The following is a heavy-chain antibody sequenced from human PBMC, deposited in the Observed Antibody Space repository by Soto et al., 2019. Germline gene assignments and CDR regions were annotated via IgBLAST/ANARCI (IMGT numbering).Heavy chain of an antibody. Sequence: QVQLVQSGAEVKNPGSSVKVSCKASGGTFSSYAISGVRQAPGQGLEWMGGIIPIFGTANYAQKFQGRVTITADESTRTAYMELSSLRSEDTAVYDCARGVVTDWYFDLWGRGTLVTVSS. V-gene: IGHV1-69*12. J-gene: IGHJ2*01. CDR1: GGTFSSYA. CDR2: IIPIFGTA. CDR3: ARGVVTDWYFDL. D-gene: IGHD2-21*02.